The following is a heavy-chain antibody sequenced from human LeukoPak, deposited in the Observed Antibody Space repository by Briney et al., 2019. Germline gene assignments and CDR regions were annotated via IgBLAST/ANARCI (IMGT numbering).Heavy chain of an antibody. CDR2: INPSKGVT. J-gene: IGHJ3*01. CDR3: AREGRGFDV. V-gene: IGHV1-2*02. CDR1: GHTFSGRY. Sequence: ASVKVSCKASGHTFSGRYMHWVRQAPGQGLEWMGWINPSKGVTNYAQKFQGRVTMTGDTSISTAYMDLGRLRSDDTAVYFCAREGRGFDVWGQGTMVAVSS.